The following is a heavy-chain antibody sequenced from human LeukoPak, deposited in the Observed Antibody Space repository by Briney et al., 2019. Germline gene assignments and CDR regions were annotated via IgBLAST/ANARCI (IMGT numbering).Heavy chain of an antibody. CDR3: ARSPVVMDAFDI. V-gene: IGHV4-34*01. Sequence: SETLSLTCAVYGGSFSGYYWSWIRQPPGKGLEWIGEINHSGSTNYNPSLKSRVTISVDTSKNQFSLKLSSVTAADTAVYYCARSPVVMDAFDIWGQGTMVTVSS. CDR2: INHSGST. D-gene: IGHD3-22*01. CDR1: GGSFSGYY. J-gene: IGHJ3*02.